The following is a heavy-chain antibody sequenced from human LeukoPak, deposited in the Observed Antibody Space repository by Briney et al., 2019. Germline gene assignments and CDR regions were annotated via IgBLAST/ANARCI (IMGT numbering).Heavy chain of an antibody. CDR2: IYYRWST. Sequence: SETLSLTCTVSGGSISSYYWSWIRQPPGKGLEWIGYIYYRWSTNYNPSLKSRVTISVDTSKNQFSLKLTSVTAADTAVYHCASRGVAAAYDAFDIWGKGTMVTVSS. V-gene: IGHV4-59*08. CDR3: ASRGVAAAYDAFDI. CDR1: GGSISSYY. J-gene: IGHJ3*02. D-gene: IGHD6-13*01.